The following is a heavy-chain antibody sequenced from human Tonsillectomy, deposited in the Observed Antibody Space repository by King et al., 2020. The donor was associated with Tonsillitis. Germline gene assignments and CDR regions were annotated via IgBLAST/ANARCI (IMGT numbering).Heavy chain of an antibody. J-gene: IGHJ4*02. CDR3: AREYDFWSGYYTEYYFDY. V-gene: IGHV4-61*02. D-gene: IGHD3-3*01. Sequence: VQLQESGPGMVKASQTLSLTCPVSGGSIRRGTYYWSWSRQPAGKGLKWIGRIYTTGSTNYNPPLKSRVTISVDTSKNQFSLKLSSVTAADTAVYYCAREYDFWSGYYTEYYFDYWGQGTLVTVSS. CDR2: IYTTGST. CDR1: GGSIRRGTYY.